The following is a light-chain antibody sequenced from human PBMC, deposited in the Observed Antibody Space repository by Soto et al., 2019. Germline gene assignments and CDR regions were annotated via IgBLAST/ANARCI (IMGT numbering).Light chain of an antibody. Sequence: QSALTQPRSVSGSPGQSVTISCTGTSSDVGGYNYVSWYQQHPGKAPKLMIYDVSQRTTGVPDRFSDSKSGNTASLTISGLQAEDEADFYCCSYAGDYTVVFGGGTKVTVL. CDR2: DVS. J-gene: IGLJ3*02. CDR1: SSDVGGYNY. V-gene: IGLV2-11*01. CDR3: CSYAGDYTVV.